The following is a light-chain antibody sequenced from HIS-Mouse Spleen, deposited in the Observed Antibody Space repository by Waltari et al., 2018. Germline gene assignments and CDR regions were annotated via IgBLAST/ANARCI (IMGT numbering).Light chain of an antibody. V-gene: IGLV3-1*01. J-gene: IGLJ2*01. CDR1: KLGDKY. CDR2: QDR. CDR3: QAWDSSTDVV. Sequence: SYELTQPPSVPVSPGQTASITCPGDKLGDKYACWYQQKPGQSPVLANYQDRKRPSGIPERFSGSNSGNTATLTISGTQAMDEADYYCQAWDSSTDVVFGGGTKLTVL.